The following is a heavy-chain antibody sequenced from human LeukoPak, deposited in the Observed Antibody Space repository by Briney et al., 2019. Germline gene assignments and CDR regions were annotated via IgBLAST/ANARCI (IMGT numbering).Heavy chain of an antibody. CDR2: INHSGST. D-gene: IGHD3-10*01. CDR3: AIPERRGWEYHGSGSWVY. CDR1: GGSFSGYY. J-gene: IGHJ4*02. V-gene: IGHV4-34*01. Sequence: SETLSPTCAVYGGSFSGYYWSWIRQPPGKGLEWIGEINHSGSTNYNPSLKSRVTISVDTSKNQFSLKLSSVTAADTAVYYCAIPERRGWEYHGSGSWVYWGQGTLVTVSS.